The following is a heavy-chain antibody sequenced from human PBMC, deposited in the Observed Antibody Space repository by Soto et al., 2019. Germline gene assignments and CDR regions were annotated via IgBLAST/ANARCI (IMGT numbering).Heavy chain of an antibody. CDR3: AKVTFSTTGYQFDY. Sequence: HPGGSLRLSCAASGFTFSSNAMSWVRQAPGKGLEWVSAISGSGGSTYYADSVKGRFTISRDNSKNTLYLQMNSLRAEDTAVYYCAKVTFSTTGYQFDYWGQGTLVTVSS. CDR1: GFTFSSNA. CDR2: ISGSGGST. J-gene: IGHJ4*02. D-gene: IGHD3-9*01. V-gene: IGHV3-23*01.